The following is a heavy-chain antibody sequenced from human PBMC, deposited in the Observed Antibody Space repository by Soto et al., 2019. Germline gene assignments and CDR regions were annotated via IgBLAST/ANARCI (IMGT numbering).Heavy chain of an antibody. D-gene: IGHD1-1*01. CDR1: GYTFTSYG. CDR2: ISGYDGNT. J-gene: IGHJ5*02. V-gene: IGHV1-18*01. Sequence: QVQLVQSGAEVKKPGASVKVSCKASGYTFTSYGISWVRQAPGQGLEWGGWISGYDGNTDYAQKFQGRVTMTTDTSTSTAYRDLRSLRSDDTAVYYCARHNSQWPNWFDPWGQGTLVTVSS. CDR3: ARHNSQWPNWFDP.